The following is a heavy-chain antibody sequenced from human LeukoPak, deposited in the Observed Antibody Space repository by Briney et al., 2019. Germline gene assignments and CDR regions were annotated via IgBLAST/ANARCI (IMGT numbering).Heavy chain of an antibody. CDR1: GYTFSSDH. Sequence: ASVKVSCKASGYTFSSDHIHWVRQAPGQGLEWMGIINPSDGSTTYAEKFQGRVTMTRDTSTTTVYMELSSLISEDTAVYYCARCQGLYLSFKNWFDPWGQGTLVTVSS. CDR3: ARCQGLYLSFKNWFDP. D-gene: IGHD6-19*01. V-gene: IGHV1-46*01. J-gene: IGHJ5*02. CDR2: INPSDGST.